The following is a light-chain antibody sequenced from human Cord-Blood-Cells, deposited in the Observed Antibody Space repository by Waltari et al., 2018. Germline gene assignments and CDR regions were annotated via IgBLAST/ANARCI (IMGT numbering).Light chain of an antibody. V-gene: IGLV2-11*01. Sequence: QSALTQPRSVSGSPGQSVTISCTGTRSAVGGYNYVSWYQQHPGKAPKLMIYDVSKRPSGVPDRFSGSKSGNTASLTISGLQAEDEADYYCCSYAGSYTHWVFGGGTKLTVL. CDR1: RSAVGGYNY. CDR2: DVS. CDR3: CSYAGSYTHWV. J-gene: IGLJ3*02.